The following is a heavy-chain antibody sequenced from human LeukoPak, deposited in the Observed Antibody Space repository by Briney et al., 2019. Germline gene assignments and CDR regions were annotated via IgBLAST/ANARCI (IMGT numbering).Heavy chain of an antibody. Sequence: ASVKVSCKASGYTFTSYDINWVRQATGQGLEWMGWMNPNSGNTGYAQKFQGRVTMTRNTSISTAYMELSSLRSEDTAVYYCAREANTVTTRGFDPWGQGTLVTVSS. CDR1: GYTFTSYD. J-gene: IGHJ5*02. CDR3: AREANTVTTRGFDP. CDR2: MNPNSGNT. D-gene: IGHD4-17*01. V-gene: IGHV1-8*01.